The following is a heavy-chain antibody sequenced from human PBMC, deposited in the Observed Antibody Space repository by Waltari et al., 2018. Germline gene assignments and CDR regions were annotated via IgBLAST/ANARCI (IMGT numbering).Heavy chain of an antibody. CDR3: ARVGVAGAIDY. V-gene: IGHV3-53*01. CDR2: IYSGGST. D-gene: IGHD6-19*01. Sequence: EVQLVESGGGLIQPGGSLRLSCAATGFTVSSHHMTWVRQAPGKGLEWVAVIYSGGSTYYADAVKGRFNISRDNSKNTMYLQMNSLRADDTALYYCARVGVAGAIDYWGQGTLVTVSS. CDR1: GFTVSSHH. J-gene: IGHJ4*02.